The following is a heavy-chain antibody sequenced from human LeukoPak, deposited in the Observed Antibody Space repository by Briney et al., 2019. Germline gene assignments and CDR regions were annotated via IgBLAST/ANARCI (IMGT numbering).Heavy chain of an antibody. V-gene: IGHV1-2*06. D-gene: IGHD4/OR15-4a*01. Sequence: ASVKVSCKASGYTFTDYYVHWVRLAPGQGLEWMGRISPNSGATNYAEKFRGRVTMARDTSINTVYMEMSSLRSDDTAVYYCARDLWGWGSDYLDYWGRGTLVTVSS. CDR3: ARDLWGWGSDYLDY. CDR1: GYTFTDYY. CDR2: ISPNSGAT. J-gene: IGHJ4*02.